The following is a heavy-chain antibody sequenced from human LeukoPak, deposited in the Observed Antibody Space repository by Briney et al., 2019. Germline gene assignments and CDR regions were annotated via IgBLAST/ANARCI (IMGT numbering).Heavy chain of an antibody. D-gene: IGHD3-16*02. V-gene: IGHV3-23*01. CDR1: GFTFSSYA. Sequence: HPGGSLRLSCAASGFTFSSYAMSWVRQAPGKGLEWVSAISGSGGSTYYADSVKGRFTISRDNSKNTLYLQMNSLRAEDTAVYYCAKSYRWSSWSKLTAFDYWGQGTLVTVSS. CDR3: AKSYRWSSWSKLTAFDY. CDR2: ISGSGGST. J-gene: IGHJ4*02.